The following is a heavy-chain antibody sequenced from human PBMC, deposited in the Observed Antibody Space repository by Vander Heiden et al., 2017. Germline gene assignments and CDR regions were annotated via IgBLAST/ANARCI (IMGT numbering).Heavy chain of an antibody. V-gene: IGHV1-46*01. J-gene: IGHJ4*02. CDR3: ARGDGYTLDY. D-gene: IGHD5-12*01. Sequence: QVHLVQSGAEVKKPGASVKVSCKASGYTFTSYYMHWVRQAPGQGLEWIGIINPSGGSIRYAQNFQGRVTMTRDTSTSTVYMELSSLRSEDTAVYYCARGDGYTLDYWGQGTLVTVSS. CDR1: GYTFTSYY. CDR2: INPSGGSI.